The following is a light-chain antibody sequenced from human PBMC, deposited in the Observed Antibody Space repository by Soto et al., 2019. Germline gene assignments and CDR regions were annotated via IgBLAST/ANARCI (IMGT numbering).Light chain of an antibody. CDR1: QSVLYSSNNENY. J-gene: IGKJ4*01. Sequence: DIVMTQSPDSLAVSLGERATINCKSSQSVLYSSNNENYLAWYQEKPGQPPKLLIYWASTRESGVPDRFSGSEYGTDLTLTIRSLQAEDVAVYYCQQYNSTPLTFRGGTKVEIK. CDR3: QQYNSTPLT. V-gene: IGKV4-1*01. CDR2: WAS.